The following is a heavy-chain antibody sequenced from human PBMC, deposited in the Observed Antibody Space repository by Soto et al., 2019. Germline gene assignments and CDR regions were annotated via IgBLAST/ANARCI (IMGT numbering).Heavy chain of an antibody. V-gene: IGHV3-33*01. CDR1: GFTFSNYG. D-gene: IGHD3-10*01. CDR3: ARDRGSDDPIDY. J-gene: IGHJ4*02. Sequence: QVQLVESGGGVVQPERSLRLSCAASGFTFSNYGMHWVRQAPGKGLEWVAVVWHDGKTKYYADSVEGRFTISRDNSRNKLFLQMNSLRAEDRAVYHCARDRGSDDPIDYWGQGTLVTVSS. CDR2: VWHDGKTK.